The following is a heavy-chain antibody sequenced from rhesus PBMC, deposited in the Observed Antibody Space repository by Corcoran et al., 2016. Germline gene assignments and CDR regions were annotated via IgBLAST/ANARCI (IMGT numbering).Heavy chain of an antibody. J-gene: IGHJ2*01. V-gene: IGHV4S10*01. CDR3: ARDGEYSNYVRYWYFDL. CDR1: GGSLSDSYR. D-gene: IGHD4-23*01. Sequence: QVQLQESGPGVVKPSETLSLTCAVSGGSLSDSYRWSWIRQPPGKGLEWIGYIYGSSTSTNYNPSLKSRVTISKDTSKNQFSLKLSSVTAADTAVYYCARDGEYSNYVRYWYFDLWGPGTPITISS. CDR2: IYGSSTST.